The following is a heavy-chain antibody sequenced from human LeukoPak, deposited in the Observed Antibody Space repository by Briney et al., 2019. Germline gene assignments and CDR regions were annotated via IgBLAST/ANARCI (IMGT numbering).Heavy chain of an antibody. CDR2: INWNGGST. J-gene: IGHJ6*03. Sequence: RPGGSLRLSCAASGFTFDDYGMSWVRQAPGKGLEWVFGINWNGGSTGYADSVKGRFTISRDNVKNSLYLQMNSLRAEDTALYYCARYSGSYYNRDYYYYMDVWGKGTTVTVSS. D-gene: IGHD1-26*01. V-gene: IGHV3-20*04. CDR3: ARYSGSYYNRDYYYYMDV. CDR1: GFTFDDYG.